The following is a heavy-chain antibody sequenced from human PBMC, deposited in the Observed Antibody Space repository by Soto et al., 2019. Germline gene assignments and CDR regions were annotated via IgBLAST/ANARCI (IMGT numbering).Heavy chain of an antibody. CDR3: ARGVAAVGTDWFDP. V-gene: IGHV4-4*07. D-gene: IGHD6-13*01. CDR1: GASISGSY. CDR2: IHSTRGI. J-gene: IGHJ5*02. Sequence: PSEILSLTCTVSGASISGSYWTCIRKTAYKRLEWIGLIHSTRGIHFNPSLRSRVSMSIDTSMMQIYLELSSVTAADTAVYYCARGVAAVGTDWFDPWGQGTLVTVSS.